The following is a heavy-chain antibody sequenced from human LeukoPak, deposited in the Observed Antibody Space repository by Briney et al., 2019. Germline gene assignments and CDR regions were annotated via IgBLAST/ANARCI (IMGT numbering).Heavy chain of an antibody. CDR3: TRDVLVRGVIYYYYYMDV. J-gene: IGHJ6*03. V-gene: IGHV3-66*01. CDR1: GFTVSSKY. CDR2: IYTDGNT. Sequence: GGSLRLSCAASGFTVSSKYMSWVRQAPGKGLEWVSVIYTDGNTYYAVSVKGRFTISRDNSKNTLYLQMNSLRAEDTAVYYCTRDVLVRGVIYYYYYMDVWGKGTTVTISS. D-gene: IGHD3-10*01.